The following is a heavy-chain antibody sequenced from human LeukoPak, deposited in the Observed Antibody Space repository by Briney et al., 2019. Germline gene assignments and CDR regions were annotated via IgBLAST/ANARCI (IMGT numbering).Heavy chain of an antibody. V-gene: IGHV3-21*01. CDR1: GFTFSSYE. CDR3: ARDRRLLPKEDSNDY. D-gene: IGHD3-22*01. CDR2: ISSSSSYI. Sequence: GGSLRLSCAASGFTFSSYEMNWVRQAPGKGLEWVSSISSSSSYIYYADSVKGRFTISRDNAKNSLYLQMNSLRAEDTAVYYCARDRRLLPKEDSNDYWGQGTLVTVSS. J-gene: IGHJ4*02.